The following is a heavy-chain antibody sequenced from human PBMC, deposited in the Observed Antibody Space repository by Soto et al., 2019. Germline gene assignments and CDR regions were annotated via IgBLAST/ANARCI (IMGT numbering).Heavy chain of an antibody. CDR2: ISSSSSTI. Sequence: GGSLRLSCAASGFTFSSYSMNWVLQAPGKGLEWVSYISSSSSTIYYADSVKGRFTISRDNAKNSLYLQMNSLRAEDTAVYYCAGSGDYDILTGSVRWGQGTLVTVSS. CDR3: AGSGDYDILTGSVR. CDR1: GFTFSSYS. V-gene: IGHV3-48*01. J-gene: IGHJ4*02. D-gene: IGHD3-9*01.